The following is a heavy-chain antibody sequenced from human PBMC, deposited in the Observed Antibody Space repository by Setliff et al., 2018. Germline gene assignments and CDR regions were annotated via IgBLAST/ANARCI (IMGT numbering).Heavy chain of an antibody. V-gene: IGHV4-39*02. CDR1: GASISTNHY. CDR2: MSYGGHT. D-gene: IGHD3-22*01. CDR3: ARGPRFDYESPTYRRRFDP. Sequence: PSETLSLTCAVSGASISTNHYWGWIRQPPGKGLEWVGSMSYGGHTYHNPSLNSRVTISADTSRNHFSLRLTSVTAADTALYFCARGPRFDYESPTYRRRFDPWGQGTAVTVSS. J-gene: IGHJ5*02.